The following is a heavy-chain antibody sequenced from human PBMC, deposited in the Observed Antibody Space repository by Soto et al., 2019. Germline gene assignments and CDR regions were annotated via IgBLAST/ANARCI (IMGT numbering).Heavy chain of an antibody. Sequence: QAQLEESGGGVVQPGTSLRLSCSASSFSFSSSGMHCVRQPPGKGLEWVAAIWDDGGNKYYADSVRGRFTISRDNSKNTLFLQMNSLRAEDTALYYCARSSGSYFAAFYDTWGQGTLVSVSS. D-gene: IGHD1-26*01. J-gene: IGHJ4*02. CDR2: IWDDGGNK. V-gene: IGHV3-33*01. CDR3: ARSSGSYFAAFYDT. CDR1: SFSFSSSG.